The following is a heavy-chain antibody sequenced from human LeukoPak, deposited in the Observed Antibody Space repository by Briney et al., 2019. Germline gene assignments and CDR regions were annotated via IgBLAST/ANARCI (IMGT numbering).Heavy chain of an antibody. J-gene: IGHJ5*02. CDR2: INPNSGGT. D-gene: IGHD2-15*01. V-gene: IGHV1-2*02. Sequence: ASVKVSCKASGYTFTGHYMHWVRHAPGQGLEWMGWINPNSGGTNYAQKFQGRVTMTRDTSISTAYMELSRLRSDDTAVYYCARVVVAKQLFDPRGHGTLVTVSS. CDR3: ARVVVAKQLFDP. CDR1: GYTFTGHY.